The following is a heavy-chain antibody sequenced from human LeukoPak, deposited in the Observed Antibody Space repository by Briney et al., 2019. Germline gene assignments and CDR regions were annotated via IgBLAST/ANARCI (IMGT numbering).Heavy chain of an antibody. V-gene: IGHV3-20*04. CDR1: GFTFDDYG. J-gene: IGHJ4*02. CDR2: INWNGGST. Sequence: GGSLRLSXAASGFTFDDYGMSWVRQAPGKGLEWVSGINWNGGSTCYADSVKGRFTISRDNAKNSLYLQMNSLRAEDTALYYCARSVAASRDYWGQGTLVTVSS. CDR3: ARSVAASRDY. D-gene: IGHD2-15*01.